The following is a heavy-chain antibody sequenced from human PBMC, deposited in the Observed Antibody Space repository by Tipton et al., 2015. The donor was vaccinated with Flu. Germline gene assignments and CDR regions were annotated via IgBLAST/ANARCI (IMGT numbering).Heavy chain of an antibody. CDR2: IYNSGTT. CDR3: ARQPYYASGGLDN. V-gene: IGHV4-59*08. D-gene: IGHD3-10*01. J-gene: IGHJ4*02. Sequence: LRLSCTVSGGSITTYYWTWIRQPPGKGLEWLGYIYNSGTTKYNPSLKSRVTISEDTSKNQFSLRLASVTAADTAVYYCARQPYYASGGLDNWGQGTLVIVSS. CDR1: GGSITTYY.